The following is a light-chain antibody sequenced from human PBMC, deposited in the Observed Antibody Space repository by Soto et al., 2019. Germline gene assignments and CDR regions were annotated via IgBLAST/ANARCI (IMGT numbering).Light chain of an antibody. CDR2: DAS. CDR3: QQRSDWPSA. Sequence: EIVLTQSPDSLSLSPGETATLSCRASQSISDYLAWYQQKPGRAPRLLIYDASNRTTGVPGRFSGSGSWTDFSLTISSLEPEDFAVYYCQQRSDWPSAFGGGTRVEIK. V-gene: IGKV3-11*01. J-gene: IGKJ4*01. CDR1: QSISDY.